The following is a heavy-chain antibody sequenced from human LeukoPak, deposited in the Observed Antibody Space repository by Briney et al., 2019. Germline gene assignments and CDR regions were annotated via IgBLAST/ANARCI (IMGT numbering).Heavy chain of an antibody. CDR2: INPSGGST. CDR3: ARGWRSETTYDP. D-gene: IGHD1-7*01. J-gene: IGHJ5*02. Sequence: ASVKVSCKASGYTFTSYYIHWVRQAPGEGLEWMGIINPSGGSTSYAQKFQGRVTITRNTSISTAYMELSSLRSEDTAVYYCARGWRSETTYDPWGQGTLVTVSS. CDR1: GYTFTSYY. V-gene: IGHV1-46*01.